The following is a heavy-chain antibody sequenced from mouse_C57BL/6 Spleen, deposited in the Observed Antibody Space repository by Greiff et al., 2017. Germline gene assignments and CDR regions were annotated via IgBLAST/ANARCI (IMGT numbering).Heavy chain of an antibody. CDR3: VRRITTVVATDWYFDV. D-gene: IGHD1-1*01. CDR1: GYTFTSYW. J-gene: IGHJ1*03. Sequence: VQLQQPGTELVKPGASVKLSCKASGYTFTSYWMHWVKQRPGQGLEWIGNINPSNGGTNYNEKFKSKATLTVDKSSSTAYMQLSSLTSEDSAVYYCVRRITTVVATDWYFDVWGTGTTVTVSS. V-gene: IGHV1-53*01. CDR2: INPSNGGT.